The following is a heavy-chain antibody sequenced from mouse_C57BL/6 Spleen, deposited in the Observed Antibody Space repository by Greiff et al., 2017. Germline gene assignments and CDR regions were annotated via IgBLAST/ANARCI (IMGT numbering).Heavy chain of an antibody. CDR3: ARDYADY. J-gene: IGHJ2*01. CDR2: ISYDGSN. CDR1: GYSITSGYY. Sequence: EVQLQESGPGLVKPSQSLSLTCSVTGYSITSGYYWNWIRQFPGNKLEWMGYISYDGSNNYNPSLKNRISITRDTSKNQFFLTLNSVTTEDTATYYCARDYADYWGQGTTLTVSS. V-gene: IGHV3-6*01. D-gene: IGHD6-5*01.